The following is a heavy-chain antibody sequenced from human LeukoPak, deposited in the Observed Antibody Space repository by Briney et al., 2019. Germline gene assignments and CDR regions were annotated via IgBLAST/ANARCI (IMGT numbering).Heavy chain of an antibody. D-gene: IGHD4-11*01. J-gene: IGHJ4*02. V-gene: IGHV3-48*03. CDR1: GFTFSSYE. Sequence: PGGSLRLSCAACGFTFSSYEMNWVRQAPGKGLEWVSYISSSGSTIYYADSVKGRSTISRDNAKNSLYLQMNSLRAEDTAVYYCARTMYSNYVFDYWGQGTLVTVSS. CDR2: ISSSGSTI. CDR3: ARTMYSNYVFDY.